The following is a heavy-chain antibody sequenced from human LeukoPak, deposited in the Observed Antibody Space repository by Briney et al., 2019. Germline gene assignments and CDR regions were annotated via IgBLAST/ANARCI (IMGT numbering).Heavy chain of an antibody. J-gene: IGHJ4*02. Sequence: GGSLRLSCAVSGLIFSDYYMSWIRQAPGEGLEWISYISGSGSSTNYADSVKGRFTISRVNAKNSLYLQMNSLRAEDTAMYYRARDDGRRATSTVVFGNWGQGTLVTVSS. D-gene: IGHD2-2*01. CDR1: GLIFSDYY. CDR3: ARDDGRRATSTVVFGN. V-gene: IGHV3-11*04. CDR2: ISGSGSST.